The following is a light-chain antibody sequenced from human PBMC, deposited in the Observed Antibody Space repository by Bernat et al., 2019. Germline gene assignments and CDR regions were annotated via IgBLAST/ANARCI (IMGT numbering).Light chain of an antibody. Sequence: QSALTQPPSASGSHGQSVTISCTGTSSDVGGYNYVSWYQQHPGKAPKLMIYEVSKRPSGVPDRFSGSKSGNTASLTVSGLQGEDEADYYCSSYGGSNNLVFGGGTKLTVL. CDR1: SSDVGGYNY. CDR3: SSYGGSNNLV. J-gene: IGLJ3*02. CDR2: EVS. V-gene: IGLV2-8*01.